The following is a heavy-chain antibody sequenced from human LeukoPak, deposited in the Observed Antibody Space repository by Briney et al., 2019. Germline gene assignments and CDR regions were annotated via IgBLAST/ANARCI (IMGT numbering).Heavy chain of an antibody. CDR1: GFTFSTYE. Sequence: GSLRLSCAASGFTFSTYEINWVRQAPGKGLEWIGTIYYSGSTYYNPSLKSRVTISVDTSKNQFSLKLTSVTAADTAVYYCARSPRGSGSSTLLGVAFDLWGQGTMVTVSS. V-gene: IGHV4-39*01. J-gene: IGHJ3*01. CDR3: ARSPRGSGSSTLLGVAFDL. CDR2: IYYSGST. D-gene: IGHD3-10*01.